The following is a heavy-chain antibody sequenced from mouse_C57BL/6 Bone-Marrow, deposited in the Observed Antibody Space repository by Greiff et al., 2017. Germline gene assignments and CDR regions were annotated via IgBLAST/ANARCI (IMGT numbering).Heavy chain of an antibody. CDR3: ARPPPLLTVVDWYFDV. CDR1: GVDFSRYW. D-gene: IGHD1-1*01. CDR2: INPDSSTI. Sequence: AAEGVDFSRYWMSWVRRAPGKGLEWIGEINPDSSTINYAPSLKDKFIISRDNAKNTLYLQMSKVRSEDTALYYCARPPPLLTVVDWYFDVWGTGTTVTVSS. J-gene: IGHJ1*03. V-gene: IGHV4-1*01.